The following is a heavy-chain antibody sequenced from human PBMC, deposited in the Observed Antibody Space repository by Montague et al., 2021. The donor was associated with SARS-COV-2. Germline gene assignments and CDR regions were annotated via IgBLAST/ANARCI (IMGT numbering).Heavy chain of an antibody. CDR1: GYSITSVSY. J-gene: IGHJ4*02. Sequence: SETLSLTCNISGYSITSVSYWGWIRQTPGKGLEWIGTISHDENVYYNPSLESRVTISADTSKSQFSLKLSSVTAADTAVCYCARVNGWYIYYFDCWGQGTLVTVSS. V-gene: IGHV4-38-2*02. D-gene: IGHD6-19*01. CDR3: ARVNGWYIYYFDC. CDR2: ISHDENV.